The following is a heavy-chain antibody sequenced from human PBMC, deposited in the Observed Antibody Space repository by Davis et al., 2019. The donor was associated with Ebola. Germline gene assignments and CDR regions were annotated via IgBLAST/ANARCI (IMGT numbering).Heavy chain of an antibody. V-gene: IGHV1-18*01. Sequence: ASVTVSCKASGYTFTSYDIIWVRQAPGQGLEGMGWISAYNGNTNYAQKLQGRVTMTTDTSTSTAYMELRSLRYDDTAVYYCAGENTRYCSSTSCYYDSMDVWGQETTVTVSS. J-gene: IGHJ6*02. D-gene: IGHD2-2*01. CDR2: ISAYNGNT. CDR3: AGENTRYCSSTSCYYDSMDV. CDR1: GYTFTSYD.